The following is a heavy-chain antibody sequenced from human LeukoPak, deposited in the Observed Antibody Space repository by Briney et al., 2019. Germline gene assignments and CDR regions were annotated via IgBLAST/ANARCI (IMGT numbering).Heavy chain of an antibody. Sequence: PSQTLSLTCTVSGGSISSGGYYWSWIRQPPGKGLEWIGYIYHSGSTYYNPSLKSRVTISVDRSKNQFSLKLSSVTAADTAVYYCASTSTTVETFDCWGQGTLVTVSS. CDR2: IYHSGST. CDR1: GGSISSGGYY. D-gene: IGHD4-23*01. J-gene: IGHJ4*02. V-gene: IGHV4-30-2*01. CDR3: ASTSTTVETFDC.